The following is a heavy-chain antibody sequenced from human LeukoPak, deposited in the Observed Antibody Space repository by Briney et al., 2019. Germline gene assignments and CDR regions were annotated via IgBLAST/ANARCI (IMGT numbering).Heavy chain of an antibody. D-gene: IGHD3-10*01. Sequence: PGRSLRLSCAASGFTFSSYAMHWVRQAPGKGLEWVALISYDGTNKYYADSVKGRFTSSRDNSKNTLYLQMNSLRAEDTAVYYCAKDRRAGSYDYWGQGTLVTVSS. V-gene: IGHV3-30*04. CDR1: GFTFSSYA. J-gene: IGHJ4*02. CDR3: AKDRRAGSYDY. CDR2: ISYDGTNK.